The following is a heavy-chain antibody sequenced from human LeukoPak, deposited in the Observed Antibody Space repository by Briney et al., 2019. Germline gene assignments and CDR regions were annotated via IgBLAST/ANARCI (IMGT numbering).Heavy chain of an antibody. CDR2: INPSGGST. Sequence: ASVKVSCKASGHTFTSYYMHWVRQAPGQGLEWMGIINPSGGSTSYAQKFQGRVTMTRDTSTSTVYMELSSLRSEDTAVYYCARARLITMVRASLDYWGQGTLVTVSS. CDR3: ARARLITMVRASLDY. V-gene: IGHV1-46*01. J-gene: IGHJ4*02. CDR1: GHTFTSYY. D-gene: IGHD3-10*01.